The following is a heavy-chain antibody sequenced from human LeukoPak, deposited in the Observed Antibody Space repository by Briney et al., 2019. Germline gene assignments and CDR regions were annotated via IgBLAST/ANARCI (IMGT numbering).Heavy chain of an antibody. D-gene: IGHD5-18*01. Sequence: PSQTLSFTCTVSGGSICSGSYYWSWIRQPAGKGLEWIGRIYTSGSTNYNPSLKSRVTISVDTSKNQFSLKLSSVTAADTAVYYCARGYSYGYTFDYWGQGTLVTVSS. CDR3: ARGYSYGYTFDY. CDR2: IYTSGST. V-gene: IGHV4-61*02. CDR1: GGSICSGSYY. J-gene: IGHJ4*02.